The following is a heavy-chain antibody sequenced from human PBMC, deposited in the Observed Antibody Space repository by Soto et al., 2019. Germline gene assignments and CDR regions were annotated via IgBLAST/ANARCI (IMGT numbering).Heavy chain of an antibody. Sequence: PSQTLSLTCAISGDSVSSNSAAWNWIRQSPSRGLEWLGRTYYRSKWYNDYAVSVKSRITINPDTSKNQFSLQLNSVTPEDTAVYYCAREQWWELDYYYYGMDGWGQGTTVTVSS. J-gene: IGHJ6*02. CDR2: TYYRSKWYN. V-gene: IGHV6-1*01. CDR1: GDSVSSNSAA. CDR3: AREQWWELDYYYYGMDG. D-gene: IGHD2-15*01.